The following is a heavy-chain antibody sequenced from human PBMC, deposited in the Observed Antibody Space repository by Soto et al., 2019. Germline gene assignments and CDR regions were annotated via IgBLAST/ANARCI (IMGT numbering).Heavy chain of an antibody. Sequence: QVQLVESGGGLVQPGGSLRLSCAASGFTFSDYYMTWIRQAPGKGLDWISFISSGGSIIYYADSVKGRFTISRDNAKNTLYLEMNSLRAEHTAVYYCARVSNDYGDHVDSWGQGTLVTVSS. J-gene: IGHJ4*02. D-gene: IGHD4-17*01. CDR3: ARVSNDYGDHVDS. CDR1: GFTFSDYY. CDR2: ISSGGSII. V-gene: IGHV3-11*01.